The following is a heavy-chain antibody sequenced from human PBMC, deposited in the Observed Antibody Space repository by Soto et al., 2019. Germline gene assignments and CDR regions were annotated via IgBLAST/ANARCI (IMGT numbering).Heavy chain of an antibody. D-gene: IGHD3-22*01. V-gene: IGHV4-30-4*01. CDR3: ASRGGYYPYDSFYI. J-gene: IGHJ3*02. CDR1: GGSISSGDYY. Sequence: SETLSLTCTVSGGSISSGDYYWNWIRQPPGKGLEWIGYIYYSGSTHYNPSLESRVAISVDTSKTQFSLKMRSMTAADTAVYYCASRGGYYPYDSFYIWGQGTMVTVSS. CDR2: IYYSGST.